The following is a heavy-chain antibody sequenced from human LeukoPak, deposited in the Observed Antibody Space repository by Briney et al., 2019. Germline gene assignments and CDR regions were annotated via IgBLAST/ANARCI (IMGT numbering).Heavy chain of an antibody. CDR2: IYYSGST. CDR1: GGSISSYY. V-gene: IGHV4-59*01. J-gene: IGHJ4*02. D-gene: IGHD6-13*01. CDR3: ARLMGSSSWYFDY. Sequence: PSETLSLTCTVSGGSISSYYWSWIRQPPGKGLEWIGYIYYSGSTNYNPSLKSRVTISVDTSKNQFSLKLSSVTAADTAVYYCARLMGSSSWYFDYWGQGTLVTVSS.